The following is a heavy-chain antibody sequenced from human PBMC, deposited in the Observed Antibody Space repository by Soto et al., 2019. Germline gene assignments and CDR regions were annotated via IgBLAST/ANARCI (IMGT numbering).Heavy chain of an antibody. J-gene: IGHJ4*02. CDR2: IYYSGST. CDR3: ATQGASITMVRGVPLNFDY. V-gene: IGHV4-39*01. CDR1: GGSISSSSYY. D-gene: IGHD3-10*01. Sequence: SETLPLTCTVSGGSISSSSYYWGWVRQPPGKGLEWIGSIYYSGSTYYNPSLKSRVTISVDTSKNQFSLKLSSVTAADTAVYYCATQGASITMVRGVPLNFDYWGQGTLVTVSS.